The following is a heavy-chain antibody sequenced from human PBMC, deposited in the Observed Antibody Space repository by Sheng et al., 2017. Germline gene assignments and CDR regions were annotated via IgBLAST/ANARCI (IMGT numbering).Heavy chain of an antibody. CDR1: GVTFSSFS. CDR2: ISYSSSAI. J-gene: IGHJ3*02. CDR3: ATDHSTGYHYAGDAFDI. V-gene: IGHV3-48*01. Sequence: VQLVESGGGLVQPGGSLRLSCAASGVTFSSFSMNWVRQAPGKGLEWVSYISYSSSAIYYADSVKGRFTISRDNAKNSLYLQMNSLRAEDTAVYYCATDHSTGYHYAGDAFDIWGQGTMVTVSS. D-gene: IGHD3-22*01.